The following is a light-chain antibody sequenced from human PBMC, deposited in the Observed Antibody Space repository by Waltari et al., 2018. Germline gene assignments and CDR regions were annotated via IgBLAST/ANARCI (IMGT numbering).Light chain of an antibody. CDR1: QSVSTY. J-gene: IGKJ1*01. CDR2: AAS. Sequence: AIRMTQSPSSLSASTGDRVTIICRASQSVSTYLAWYQQKPGKAPKLLIYAASTLQRGVPLRFSGSGAGTDFTLSISCLQSEDFATYYCQQYYDYQRSFGQGTKVEIK. CDR3: QQYYDYQRS. V-gene: IGKV1-8*01.